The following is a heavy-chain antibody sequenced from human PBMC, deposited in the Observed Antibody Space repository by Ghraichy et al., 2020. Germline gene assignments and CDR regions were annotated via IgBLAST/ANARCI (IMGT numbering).Heavy chain of an antibody. CDR1: GFTFSSYW. J-gene: IGHJ6*02. CDR2: IKQDGSEK. CDR3: ARALYYDILTGPDYYYYGMDV. V-gene: IGHV3-7*04. Sequence: GESLNISCAASGFTFSSYWMSWVRQAPGKGLEWVANIKQDGSEKYYVDSVKGRFTISRDNAKNSLYLQMNSLRAEDTAVYYCARALYYDILTGPDYYYYGMDVWAKGPRSPSP. D-gene: IGHD3-9*01.